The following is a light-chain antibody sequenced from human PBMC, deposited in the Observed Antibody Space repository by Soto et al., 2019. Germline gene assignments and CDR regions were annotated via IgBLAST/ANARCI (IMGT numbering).Light chain of an antibody. CDR3: QQFNNYPHT. CDR2: DAS. J-gene: IGKJ2*01. V-gene: IGKV1D-13*01. CDR1: QGISSD. Sequence: AIPLTQSPSSLSASVGDRVTITCRASQGISSDLAWYQQKPGKAPKFLIYDASSLERGVPSRFSGSGSGTDFTLTISSLLPEDFAIYYCQQFNNYPHTFGQGTKLEIK.